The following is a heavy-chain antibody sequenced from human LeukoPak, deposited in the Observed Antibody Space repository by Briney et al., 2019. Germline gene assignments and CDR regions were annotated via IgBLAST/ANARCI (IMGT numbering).Heavy chain of an antibody. Sequence: PGGSLRLSCAASGFTFSSYGMHWVRQAPGKGLEWVAVISYDGSNKYYADSVKGRFTISRDNSKNTLYLQMNSLRAEDTVVYYCAKAGDSGWYEVDYWGQGTLVTVSS. J-gene: IGHJ4*02. CDR3: AKAGDSGWYEVDY. CDR2: ISYDGSNK. D-gene: IGHD6-19*01. V-gene: IGHV3-30*18. CDR1: GFTFSSYG.